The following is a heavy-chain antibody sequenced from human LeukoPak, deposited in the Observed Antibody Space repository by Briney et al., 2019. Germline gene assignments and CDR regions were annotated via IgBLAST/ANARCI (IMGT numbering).Heavy chain of an antibody. V-gene: IGHV1-2*06. CDR3: ARDQGSLTRSWYTGY. D-gene: IGHD6-13*01. Sequence: ASVKVSCKASGCTFTGYHIHWVRQAPGQGLEWMGRINPYSGDTNFAQKFQGRVTMTRDTSITTAYMDLSSLTPDDAAVYFCARDQGSLTRSWYTGYWGQGTQVTVSS. CDR2: INPYSGDT. J-gene: IGHJ4*02. CDR1: GCTFTGYH.